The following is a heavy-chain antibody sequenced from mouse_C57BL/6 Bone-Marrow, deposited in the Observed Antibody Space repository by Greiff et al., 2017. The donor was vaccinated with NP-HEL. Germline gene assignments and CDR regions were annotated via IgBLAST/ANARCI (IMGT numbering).Heavy chain of an antibody. CDR3: ASHYYGSSLRYWYFDV. CDR1: GFSLTSYG. CDR2: IWSGGST. D-gene: IGHD1-1*01. V-gene: IGHV2-2*01. J-gene: IGHJ1*03. Sequence: VKLVESGPGLVQPSQSLSITCTVSGFSLTSYGVHWVRQSPGKGLEWLGVIWSGGSTDYNAAFISRLSISKDNSKSQVFFKMNSLQADDTAIYYCASHYYGSSLRYWYFDVWGTGTTVTVSS.